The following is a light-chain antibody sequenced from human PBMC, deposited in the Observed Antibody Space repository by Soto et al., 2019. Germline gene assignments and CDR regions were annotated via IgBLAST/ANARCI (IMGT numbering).Light chain of an antibody. Sequence: QSALTQPASVSGSPGQSITISCTGTSSDVGGYNYVSWYQQHPGKAPKLMIYEVSNRPSGVSNRFSGSMSGNTASLTISGLQAEDEADYYCSSFTSINTWVFGGGTTLTVL. J-gene: IGLJ3*02. CDR3: SSFTSINTWV. V-gene: IGLV2-14*01. CDR1: SSDVGGYNY. CDR2: EVS.